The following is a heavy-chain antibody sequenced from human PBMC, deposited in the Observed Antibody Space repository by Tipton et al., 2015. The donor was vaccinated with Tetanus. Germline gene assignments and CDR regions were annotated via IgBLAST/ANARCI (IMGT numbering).Heavy chain of an antibody. CDR2: IYYSGDT. Sequence: TLSLTCTVSGVSISSGPYSWSWLRQHPGKGLELIGYIYYSGDTYYNPSLKSRVSMSVDTSKNQFSLNLSSVTAADTAVYYCARDQGGGRVVRLNWLDPWGQGTLVTVSS. D-gene: IGHD6-6*01. J-gene: IGHJ5*02. V-gene: IGHV4-31*03. CDR3: ARDQGGGRVVRLNWLDP. CDR1: GVSISSGPYS.